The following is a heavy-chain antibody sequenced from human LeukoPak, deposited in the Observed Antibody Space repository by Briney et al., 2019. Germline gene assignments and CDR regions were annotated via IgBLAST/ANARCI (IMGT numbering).Heavy chain of an antibody. J-gene: IGHJ5*02. D-gene: IGHD6-13*01. CDR2: ISSSSSYI. Sequence: GVSLRLSCAASGFTFSSYSMNWVRQAPGKGLEWVSSISSSSSYIYYADSVKGRFTISRDNAKNSLYLQMNSLRAEDTAVYYCARDRQQLAPNWFDPWGQGTLVTVSS. CDR3: ARDRQQLAPNWFDP. CDR1: GFTFSSYS. V-gene: IGHV3-21*01.